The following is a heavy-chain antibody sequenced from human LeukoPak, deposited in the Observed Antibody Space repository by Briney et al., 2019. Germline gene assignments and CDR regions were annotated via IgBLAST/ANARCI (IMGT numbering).Heavy chain of an antibody. D-gene: IGHD6-19*01. J-gene: IGHJ4*02. Sequence: SVKVSCKASGGTFSSYAISWVRQAPGQGLEWMGGTIPIFGTANYAQKFRGRVTITADESTSTAYMELSSLRSEDTAVYYCATSQNETRYSSGWSYYFDYWGQGTLVTVSS. CDR1: GGTFSSYA. V-gene: IGHV1-69*13. CDR2: TIPIFGTA. CDR3: ATSQNETRYSSGWSYYFDY.